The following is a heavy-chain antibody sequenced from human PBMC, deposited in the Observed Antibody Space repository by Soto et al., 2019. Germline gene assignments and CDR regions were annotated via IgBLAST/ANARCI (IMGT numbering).Heavy chain of an antibody. D-gene: IGHD5-12*01. CDR3: AKAYSGYDGFTFDP. Sequence: VQLVESGGVVVQPGRSLRLSCAASGFTFSSYGMHWVRQAPGKGLEWVAVISYDGSNKYYADSVKGRFTISRDNSKNTLYLQMNSLRAEDTAVYYCAKAYSGYDGFTFDPWGQGTLVTVSS. CDR2: ISYDGSNK. CDR1: GFTFSSYG. J-gene: IGHJ5*02. V-gene: IGHV3-30*18.